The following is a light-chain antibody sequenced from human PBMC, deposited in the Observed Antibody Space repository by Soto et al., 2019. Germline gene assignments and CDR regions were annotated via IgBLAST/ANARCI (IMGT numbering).Light chain of an antibody. V-gene: IGKV1-5*01. CDR1: QSISSS. CDR3: QHYNSYSWT. CDR2: DAS. Sequence: DIQMTQSPSTLSVSVGDRVTITCRASQSISSSLSGYQQKPGQAPHLLLYDASSLDSGVPSRFSGSGSGTKFTLNSLCLKHAEFGSCYCQHYNSYSWTFGQGTKVEIK. J-gene: IGKJ1*01.